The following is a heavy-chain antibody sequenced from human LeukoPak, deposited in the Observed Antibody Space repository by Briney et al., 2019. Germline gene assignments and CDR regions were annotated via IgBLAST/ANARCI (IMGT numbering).Heavy chain of an antibody. CDR3: ARGGYDILTGYFWFDP. D-gene: IGHD3-9*01. V-gene: IGHV4-59*01. CDR1: GGSISSYY. J-gene: IGHJ5*02. CDR2: IYYSGST. Sequence: SETLSLTCTVSGGSISSYYWSWIRQPPGKGLEWIGYIYYSGSTNYNPSLKSRVTISVDTSKNQFSLKLSSVTAADTAVYYCARGGYDILTGYFWFDPWGQGTLVTVSS.